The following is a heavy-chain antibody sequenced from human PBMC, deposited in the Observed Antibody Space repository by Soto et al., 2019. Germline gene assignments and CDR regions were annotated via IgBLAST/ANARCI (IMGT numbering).Heavy chain of an antibody. J-gene: IGHJ6*02. CDR2: IIPIFGTA. Sequence: SVKVSCKASGGTFSSYAISWVRQAPGQGLEWMGGIIPIFGTANYAQKFQGRVTITADESTSTAYMELSSLRSEDTAVYYCARAVFATLYCYRMDVSGQGTTDIVSS. CDR3: ARAVFATLYCYRMDV. D-gene: IGHD1-20*01. CDR1: GGTFSSYA. V-gene: IGHV1-69*13.